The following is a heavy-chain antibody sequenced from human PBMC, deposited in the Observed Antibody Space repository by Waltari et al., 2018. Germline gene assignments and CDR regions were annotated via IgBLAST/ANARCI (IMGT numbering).Heavy chain of an antibody. V-gene: IGHV4-39*01. J-gene: IGHJ3*01. CDR2: ISYTGAT. Sequence: QLQLQESGPRLVKPSETLSLTCPVSGGSITSNRHYWGWIRQPPGQGLEWIGTISYTGATYSSPSLKSRVTISRDTSKNQLDLTLGSVTAADTALYYCATYIGASLGTTAFDVWGQGTMVTVSS. CDR3: ATYIGASLGTTAFDV. CDR1: GGSITSNRHY. D-gene: IGHD1-1*01.